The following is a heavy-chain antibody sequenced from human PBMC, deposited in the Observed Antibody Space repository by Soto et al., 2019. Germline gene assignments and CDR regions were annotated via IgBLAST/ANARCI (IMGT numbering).Heavy chain of an antibody. CDR1: GYSFISYY. D-gene: IGHD2-21*01. Sequence: ASVKVSCKASGYSFISYYILWVRQAPGQGLEWMGIINPRGGSASYAQKFQGRITMTRDTSTSTVYMELSSLRSEDTAVYYCTRVTIAGARNGFDIWGQGTMVTVSS. V-gene: IGHV1-46*03. CDR2: INPRGGSA. CDR3: TRVTIAGARNGFDI. J-gene: IGHJ3*02.